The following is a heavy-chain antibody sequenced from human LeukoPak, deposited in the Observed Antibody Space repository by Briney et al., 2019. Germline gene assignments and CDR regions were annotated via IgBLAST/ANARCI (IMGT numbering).Heavy chain of an antibody. V-gene: IGHV3-33*05. Sequence: GGSLRLSCAASGFSFSSFGMHWVRQAPGKGLEWVAVISYDGSNKYYADSVKGRFTISRDNAKNSLFLQMNSLRAEDTAVYYCARVLRYCSGGNCYSGGLGYMDVWGKGTTVTISS. CDR3: ARVLRYCSGGNCYSGGLGYMDV. CDR1: GFSFSSFG. D-gene: IGHD2-15*01. CDR2: ISYDGSNK. J-gene: IGHJ6*03.